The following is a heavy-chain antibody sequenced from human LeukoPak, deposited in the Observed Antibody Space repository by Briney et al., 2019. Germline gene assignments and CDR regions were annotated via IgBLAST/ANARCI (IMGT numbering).Heavy chain of an antibody. CDR1: GFTFSSYA. CDR2: ISGGGGST. CDR3: AKEIRFLEWLLDY. D-gene: IGHD3-3*01. J-gene: IGHJ4*02. Sequence: GGSLRLSCAASGFTFSSYAMSRVRQAPGKGLEWVSAISGGGGSTYYADSVKGRFTISRDNSKNTLFLQMNSLRAEDTAVYYCAKEIRFLEWLLDYWGQGTLVTVSS. V-gene: IGHV3-23*01.